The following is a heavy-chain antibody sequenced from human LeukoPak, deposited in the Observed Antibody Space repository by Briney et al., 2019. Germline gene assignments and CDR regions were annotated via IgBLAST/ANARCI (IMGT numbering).Heavy chain of an antibody. CDR2: ISGSGANT. CDR3: AKDNGGTGYYYDFWSGTQYYFDY. CDR1: GFTFSSYA. V-gene: IGHV3-23*01. D-gene: IGHD3-3*01. J-gene: IGHJ4*02. Sequence: PGGSLRLSCAASGFTFSSYAMSWIRQAPGKGLEWVSTISGSGANTYYADSVKGRFTISRDNSKNTLYLQMNSLRAEDTAVYYCAKDNGGTGYYYDFWSGTQYYFDYWGQGTLVTVSS.